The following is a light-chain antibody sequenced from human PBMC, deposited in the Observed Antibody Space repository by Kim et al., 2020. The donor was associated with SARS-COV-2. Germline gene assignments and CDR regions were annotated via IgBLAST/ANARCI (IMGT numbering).Light chain of an antibody. CDR2: AAS. CDR3: QHYNSPPRT. J-gene: IGKJ1*01. CDR1: QGISNS. Sequence: DIQMTQSPSSLSASVGDRVTVTCRASQGISNSLAWYQQKPGKVPKLLIYAASTLQSGVPSRFSDSGSGTDFTLTISSLQPEDVATYYCQHYNSPPRTFGQGTKVDIK. V-gene: IGKV1-27*01.